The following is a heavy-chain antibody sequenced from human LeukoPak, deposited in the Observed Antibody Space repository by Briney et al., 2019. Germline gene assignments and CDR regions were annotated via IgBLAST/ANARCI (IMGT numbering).Heavy chain of an antibody. CDR3: AKGVADLTTVYYDSSVYFDY. J-gene: IGHJ4*02. CDR2: ISGSGGST. D-gene: IGHD3-22*01. Sequence: SGGTLRLSCAASGFTFSSYGMSWVRQAPGKGLEWVSAISGSGGSTYYADSVKGRFTISRDNSKNTLYLQMNSLRAEDTAVYYCAKGVADLTTVYYDSSVYFDYWGQGTLVTVSS. V-gene: IGHV3-23*01. CDR1: GFTFSSYG.